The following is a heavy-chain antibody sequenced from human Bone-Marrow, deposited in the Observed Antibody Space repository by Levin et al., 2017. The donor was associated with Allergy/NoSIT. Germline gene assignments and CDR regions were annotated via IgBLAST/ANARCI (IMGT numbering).Heavy chain of an antibody. D-gene: IGHD6-13*01. V-gene: IGHV1-2*02. J-gene: IGHJ4*02. Sequence: ASVKVSCKASGYTFTGYYIHWVRQAPGQGLEWLGWMNPDTGGTNYAQKFKGRVTMTRDTSVNAAYMVLTRLKSDDTAVYYCARERGEGIAAFTYWGQGTLVTVS. CDR3: ARERGEGIAAFTY. CDR2: MNPDTGGT. CDR1: GYTFTGYY.